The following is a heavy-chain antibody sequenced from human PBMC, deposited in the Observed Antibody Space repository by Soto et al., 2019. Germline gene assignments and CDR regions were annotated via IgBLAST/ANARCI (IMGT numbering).Heavy chain of an antibody. CDR1: GITFSDYY. V-gene: IGHV3-11*05. Sequence: QVQLVESGGGLVKPGGSLRLSCAASGITFSDYYMSWIRQAPGKGLEWVSXXXSXXHYTEHADSVRGRFTTSRDNARXXXXXXXXXXXXXXXXXXXXXXXXXXMDVWGQGTTVTVSS. CDR3: XXXXXXMDV. J-gene: IGHJ6*02. CDR2: XXSXXHYT.